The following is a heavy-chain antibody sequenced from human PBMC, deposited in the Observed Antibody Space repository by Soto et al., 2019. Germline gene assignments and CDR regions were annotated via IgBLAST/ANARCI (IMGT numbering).Heavy chain of an antibody. CDR3: EKGNTDDPYCSRASCYQRPFDY. V-gene: IGHV3-23*01. CDR1: GFTFSSYA. Sequence: GGSLRLSCAASGFTFSSYAMSWVRQAPGKGLEWVSAISGSGGSTYYAASVKGRFTISRDNSKNTLYLQMNSLRTEDTEVYYCEKGNTDDPYCSRASCYQRPFDYWRQG. CDR2: ISGSGGST. D-gene: IGHD2-15*01. J-gene: IGHJ4*02.